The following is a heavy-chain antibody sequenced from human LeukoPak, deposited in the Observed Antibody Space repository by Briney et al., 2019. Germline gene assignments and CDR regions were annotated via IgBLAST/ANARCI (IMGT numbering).Heavy chain of an antibody. CDR1: GYPFRSYV. CDR3: ARDGYDADGYLDY. CDR2: INPANGNT. J-gene: IGHJ4*02. V-gene: IGHV1-3*01. Sequence: ASVKVSCKASGYPFRSYVMHWLRQAPGQSLEWIGWINPANGNTKYSRNFQGRVTITRDTSASVVYMELSSLRYEDTAVYYCARDGYDADGYLDYWGQGALVPVSS. D-gene: IGHD5-12*01.